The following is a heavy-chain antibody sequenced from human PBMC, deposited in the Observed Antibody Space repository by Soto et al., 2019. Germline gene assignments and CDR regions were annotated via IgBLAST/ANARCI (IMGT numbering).Heavy chain of an antibody. Sequence: PSETLSLTCTVSGGSISSYYWSWIRQPPGKGLEWIGYIYYSGSTNYNPSLKSRVTISVDTSKNQFSLKLSSVTAADTAVYYCASHKQWLGTFDYWGQGTLVTVSS. D-gene: IGHD6-19*01. CDR2: IYYSGST. CDR1: GGSISSYY. V-gene: IGHV4-59*08. CDR3: ASHKQWLGTFDY. J-gene: IGHJ4*02.